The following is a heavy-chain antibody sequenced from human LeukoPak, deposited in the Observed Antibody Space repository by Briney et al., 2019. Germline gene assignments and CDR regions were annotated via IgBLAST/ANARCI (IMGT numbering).Heavy chain of an antibody. CDR2: IIPIFGTA. V-gene: IGHV1-69*05. J-gene: IGHJ3*02. D-gene: IGHD5-18*01. CDR1: GYTFTSYD. Sequence: SVKVSCKASGYTFTSYDINWVRQATGQGLEWMGRIIPIFGTANYAQKFQGRVTITTDESTSTAYMELSSLRSEDTAVYYCARMGHGYSLDDAFDIWGQGTMVTVSS. CDR3: ARMGHGYSLDDAFDI.